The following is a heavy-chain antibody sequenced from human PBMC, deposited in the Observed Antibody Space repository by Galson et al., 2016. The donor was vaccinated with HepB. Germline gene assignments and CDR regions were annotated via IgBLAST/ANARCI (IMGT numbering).Heavy chain of an antibody. D-gene: IGHD3-10*01. J-gene: IGHJ6*03. CDR1: GGSFSGYH. Sequence: SETLSLTCGVSGGSFSGYHWTWVRQPPGKGLEWIGEINHSGSTNYNPSLKSRVTISVDTSKNQFSLKMSSLTAADTAVYYRARYCSGTAEYSYYFYFMDVWGKGTTVRVSS. CDR3: ARYCSGTAEYSYYFYFMDV. CDR2: INHSGST. V-gene: IGHV4-34*01.